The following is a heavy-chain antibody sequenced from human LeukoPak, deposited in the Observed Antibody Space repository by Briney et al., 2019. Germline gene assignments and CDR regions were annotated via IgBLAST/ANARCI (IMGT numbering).Heavy chain of an antibody. CDR3: ARDLSGYSYGYMVY. D-gene: IGHD5-18*01. Sequence: ASVKVSCKASGYTFTSYGISWVRQAPGQGLEWMGWISAYNGNTNYAQKLQGRVTMTTDTSTSTAYVELRSLRSDDTAVYYCARDLSGYSYGYMVYWGQGTLVTVSS. CDR1: GYTFTSYG. J-gene: IGHJ4*02. V-gene: IGHV1-18*01. CDR2: ISAYNGNT.